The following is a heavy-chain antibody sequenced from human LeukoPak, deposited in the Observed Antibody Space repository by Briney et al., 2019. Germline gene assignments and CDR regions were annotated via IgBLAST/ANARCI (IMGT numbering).Heavy chain of an antibody. Sequence: PGESLRLSCAASGFTFSGYGMHWVRQAPGKGLEWVAVISYDGSNKYYADSVKGRFTISRDNSKNTLYLQMNSLRAEDTAVYYCAKNGDYDSSGYYYEKYYFDYWGQGTLVTVSS. J-gene: IGHJ4*02. V-gene: IGHV3-30*18. CDR1: GFTFSGYG. CDR2: ISYDGSNK. CDR3: AKNGDYDSSGYYYEKYYFDY. D-gene: IGHD3-22*01.